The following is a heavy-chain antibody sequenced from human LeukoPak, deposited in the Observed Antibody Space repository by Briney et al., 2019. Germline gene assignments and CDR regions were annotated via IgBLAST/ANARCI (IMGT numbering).Heavy chain of an antibody. CDR2: ISYDGSNK. V-gene: IGHV3-30*04. CDR1: GFTFSSYA. CDR3: AKLLNSGYDFDY. J-gene: IGHJ4*02. D-gene: IGHD5-12*01. Sequence: GGSLRLSCAASGFTFSSYAMHWVRQAPGKGLEWVAVISYDGSNKYYADSVKGRFTTSRDNSKNTLYLQMNSLRAEDTAVYYCAKLLNSGYDFDYWGQGTLVTVSS.